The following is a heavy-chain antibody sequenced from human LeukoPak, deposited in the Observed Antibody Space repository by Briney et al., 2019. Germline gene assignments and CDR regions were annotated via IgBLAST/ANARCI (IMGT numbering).Heavy chain of an antibody. CDR2: ISSSSSYI. CDR3: ARDLAYGDDCL. J-gene: IGHJ4*02. Sequence: GGSLRLSCAASGFTLSNYSMNWVRQAPGKGLEWVAFISSSSSYIFYADSLKGRFTISRDNAKNSLYLQMNSLRADDTAVYYCARDLAYGDDCLWGQGTLVTVSS. V-gene: IGHV3-21*01. D-gene: IGHD4-17*01. CDR1: GFTLSNYS.